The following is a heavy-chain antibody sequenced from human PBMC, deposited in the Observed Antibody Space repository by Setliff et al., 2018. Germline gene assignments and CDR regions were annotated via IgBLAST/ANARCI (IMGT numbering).Heavy chain of an antibody. V-gene: IGHV4-39*07. CDR1: GGSISSSSYY. J-gene: IGHJ4*02. D-gene: IGHD3-22*01. CDR2: IYHSGST. Sequence: PSETLSLTCTVSGGSISSSSYYWGWIRQPPGKGLEWIGSIYHSGSTYYNPSLKSRVTISVDTSKNQFSLKLSSVTAADTAVYYCAGGLYYYDSSGYPWYFDYWGQGTLVTVSS. CDR3: AGGLYYYDSSGYPWYFDY.